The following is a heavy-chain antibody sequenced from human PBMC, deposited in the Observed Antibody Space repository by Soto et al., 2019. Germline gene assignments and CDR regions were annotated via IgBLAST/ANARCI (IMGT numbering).Heavy chain of an antibody. CDR3: ARERGIAAAGNDLLSV. CDR1: GYTFTSYG. Sequence: GASVKVSCKASGYTFTSYGISWVRQAPGQGLEWMGWISAYNGNTNYAQKFQGRVTMTTDTSTSTAYMELRSLRSDDTAVYYCARERGIAAAGNDLLSVWGQGTTVTVSS. D-gene: IGHD6-13*01. J-gene: IGHJ6*02. V-gene: IGHV1-18*01. CDR2: ISAYNGNT.